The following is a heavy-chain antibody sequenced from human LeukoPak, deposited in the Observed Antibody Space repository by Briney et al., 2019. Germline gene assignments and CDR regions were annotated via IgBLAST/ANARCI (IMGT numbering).Heavy chain of an antibody. J-gene: IGHJ4*02. CDR1: GGSISSGSYY. CDR2: IYTSGST. D-gene: IGHD5-24*01. Sequence: SQTLSLTCTASGGSISSGSYYWSWIRQPAGKGLEWIGRIYTSGSTNYNPSLKSRVTISVDTSKNQFSLKLSSVTAADTAVYYCARDSRWLQSLDYWGQGTLVTVSS. CDR3: ARDSRWLQSLDY. V-gene: IGHV4-61*02.